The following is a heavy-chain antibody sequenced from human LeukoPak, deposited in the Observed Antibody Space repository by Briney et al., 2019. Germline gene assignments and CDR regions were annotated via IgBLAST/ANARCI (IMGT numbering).Heavy chain of an antibody. CDR3: VRDYQFIQEV. V-gene: IGHV3-74*01. CDR1: GFTFSNYR. D-gene: IGHD2-2*01. CDR2: ISTDGKST. J-gene: IGHJ6*02. Sequence: GGSLRLSCVASGFTFSNYRMLWVRQAPGKGLMWVSLISTDGKSTRYAESVKGRFTISRDNAKNALYLQMDILRVEDTALYFCVRDYQFIQEVWGQGTTVTVSS.